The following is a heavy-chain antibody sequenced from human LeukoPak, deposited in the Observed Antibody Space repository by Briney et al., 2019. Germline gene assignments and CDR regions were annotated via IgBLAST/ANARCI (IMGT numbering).Heavy chain of an antibody. J-gene: IGHJ4*02. D-gene: IGHD3-10*01. CDR3: AKGPRTVRFGDRHKGIFDY. Sequence: PGGSLRLSCAASGFTFSSYWMTWVRQAPGKGLEWVANIKQDGSEKYYVDSVKGRFTISRDNGKNMLYLQMNSLRAEDTAVYYCAKGPRTVRFGDRHKGIFDYWGQGTLVTVSS. V-gene: IGHV3-7*03. CDR2: IKQDGSEK. CDR1: GFTFSSYW.